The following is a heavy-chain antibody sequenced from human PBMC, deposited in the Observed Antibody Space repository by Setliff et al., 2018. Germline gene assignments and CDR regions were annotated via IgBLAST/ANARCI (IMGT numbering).Heavy chain of an antibody. CDR2: IYTSWST. CDR1: DGSLSTYY. V-gene: IGHV4-4*07. D-gene: IGHD1-1*01. CDR3: ARDGRLYKVSFDY. Sequence: SETLSLTCTVSDGSLSTYYWSWIRQPPGKGLEWIGHIYTSWSTIYNPSLKSRLTISLDTSKNQFSLKLTSVSAADTAVYYCARDGRLYKVSFDYWGRGTLVTVSS. J-gene: IGHJ4*01.